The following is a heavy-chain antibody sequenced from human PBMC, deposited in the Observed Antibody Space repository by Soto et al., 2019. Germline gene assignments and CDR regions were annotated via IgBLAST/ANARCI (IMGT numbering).Heavy chain of an antibody. V-gene: IGHV1-18*01. CDR1: GYTFTHYG. CDR2: INSFSGDT. CDR3: ARDLHSGGKYWYFDI. D-gene: IGHD2-15*01. Sequence: QVQLVQSGAEVKKPGASVKVSCKASGYTFTHYGITWVRQAPGQGLEWMGWINSFSGDTNYPQKLQGRLTMTTDTSTYTVYMELRNLRSDDTAVYYCARDLHSGGKYWYFDIWGRGTLVTVSS. J-gene: IGHJ2*01.